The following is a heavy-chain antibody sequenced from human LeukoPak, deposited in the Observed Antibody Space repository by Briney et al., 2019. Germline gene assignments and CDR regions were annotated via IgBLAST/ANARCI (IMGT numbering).Heavy chain of an antibody. Sequence: GGSLRLSCAASGFTFSNYMMHWVRQAPGKGLVWVSRIKSDGITITYADSVKGRFTISRDNAKNTLYLQMNSLRAEDTAVYYCARVRRYCSSTSCMYYFDYWGQGTLVTVSS. CDR3: ARVRRYCSSTSCMYYFDY. CDR1: GFTFSNYM. V-gene: IGHV3-74*01. CDR2: IKSDGITI. J-gene: IGHJ4*02. D-gene: IGHD2-2*01.